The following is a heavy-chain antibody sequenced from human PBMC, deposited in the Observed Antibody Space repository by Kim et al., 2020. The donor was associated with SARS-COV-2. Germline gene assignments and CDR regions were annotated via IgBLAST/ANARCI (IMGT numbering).Heavy chain of an antibody. J-gene: IGHJ4*02. Sequence: SETLSLTCTVSGGSISSSSYYWGWIRQPPGKGLEWIGSIYYSGSTYYNPSLKSRVTISVDTSKNQFSLKLSSVTAADTAVYYCARHEGGGGYYGDSGFDYRGQGTLVTVSS. CDR2: IYYSGST. D-gene: IGHD4-17*01. CDR1: GGSISSSSYY. CDR3: ARHEGGGGYYGDSGFDY. V-gene: IGHV4-39*01.